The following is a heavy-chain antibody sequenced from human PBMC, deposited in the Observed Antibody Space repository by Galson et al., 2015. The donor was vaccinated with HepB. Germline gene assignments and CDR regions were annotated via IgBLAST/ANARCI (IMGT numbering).Heavy chain of an antibody. CDR3: ATGIVGATHPFDY. J-gene: IGHJ4*02. CDR2: INPSGGST. CDR1: GYTFTSYH. Sequence: SVKVSCKASGYTFTSYHMHWVRQAPGQGLEWMGIINPSGGSTSYAQKFQGRVTMTRDTSTSTVYMELSSLRSEDTAVYYCATGIVGATHPFDYWGQGTLVTVSS. V-gene: IGHV1-46*01. D-gene: IGHD1-26*01.